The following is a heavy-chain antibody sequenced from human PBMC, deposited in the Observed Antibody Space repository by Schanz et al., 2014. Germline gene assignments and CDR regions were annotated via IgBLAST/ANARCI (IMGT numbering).Heavy chain of an antibody. CDR3: ARALFGSGHGDV. Sequence: QVQLQESGPGLVKPSETLSLTCTVSGGSISSYYWSWIRQPPGKGLEWIGHRDSSGSTKYNPSLKSRVTISIDTSKNQISLRLRSVTEADTAVYYCARALFGSGHGDVWGQGTTVTVSS. CDR2: RDSSGST. D-gene: IGHD3-10*01. V-gene: IGHV4-59*01. J-gene: IGHJ3*01. CDR1: GGSISSYY.